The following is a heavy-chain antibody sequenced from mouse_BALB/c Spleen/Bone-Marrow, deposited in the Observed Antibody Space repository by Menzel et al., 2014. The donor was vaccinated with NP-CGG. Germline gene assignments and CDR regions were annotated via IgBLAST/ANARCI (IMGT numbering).Heavy chain of an antibody. D-gene: IGHD4-1*01. CDR2: ISSGSSTI. V-gene: IGHV5-17*02. CDR1: GFTFSSFG. Sequence: EVQRVESGGGLVQPGGSRKLSCAASGFTFSSFGMHWVRQAPERGLEWVAYISSGSSTISYADTVKGRFTISRDNPKNTLFLQMTSLRSEDTAMYYCARGGNWEDFDYWGQGTTLTVSS. J-gene: IGHJ2*01. CDR3: ARGGNWEDFDY.